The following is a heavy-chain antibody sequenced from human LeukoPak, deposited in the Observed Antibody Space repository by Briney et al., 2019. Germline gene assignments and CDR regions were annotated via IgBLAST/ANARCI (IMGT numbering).Heavy chain of an antibody. Sequence: GGSLRLSCAASGFTFSSYSMNWVRQAPGKGLEWVSYISSSSSTIYYADSVKGRFTISRDNAKNSLYLQMNSLRAEDTAVYYCARKWAGDGYNFFDYWGQGTLVTVSS. V-gene: IGHV3-48*01. CDR1: GFTFSSYS. J-gene: IGHJ4*02. D-gene: IGHD5-24*01. CDR2: ISSSSSTI. CDR3: ARKWAGDGYNFFDY.